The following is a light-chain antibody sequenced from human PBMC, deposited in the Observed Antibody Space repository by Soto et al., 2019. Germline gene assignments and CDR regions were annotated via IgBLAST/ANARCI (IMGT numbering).Light chain of an antibody. CDR2: WAS. V-gene: IGKV4-1*01. CDR1: QSVLLTANHKNC. J-gene: IGKJ1*01. CDR3: QQYYNTQT. Sequence: SVITQSQDSLALSLCEMATINFKSSQSVLLTANHKNCLAWFQQKPGHPPKLLIYWASIRESGVPDRFSGGGSGTDFTLTINKVQAEDVAVYYCQQYYNTQTFGQGTKVDIK.